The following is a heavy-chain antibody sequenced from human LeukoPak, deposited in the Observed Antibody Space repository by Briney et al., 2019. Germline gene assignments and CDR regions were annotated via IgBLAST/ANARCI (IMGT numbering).Heavy chain of an antibody. V-gene: IGHV3-23*01. Sequence: AGGSLRLSCVASGFTFSSTTMGWVRQAPGKGLEWVSAISGSGGSTNYTDSVKGRFTISRDNSKNTLYLQMNSLRAEDTAVYYCAKKMSITAASQVDYWGQGTLVTVSS. D-gene: IGHD1-20*01. CDR1: GFTFSSTT. J-gene: IGHJ4*02. CDR3: AKKMSITAASQVDY. CDR2: ISGSGGST.